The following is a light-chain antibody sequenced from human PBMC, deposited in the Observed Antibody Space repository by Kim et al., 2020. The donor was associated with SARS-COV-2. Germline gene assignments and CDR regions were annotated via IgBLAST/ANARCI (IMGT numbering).Light chain of an antibody. V-gene: IGLV2-14*01. CDR2: DVS. CDR3: SSYTSSSPLYV. CDR1: SSDVGGYNY. Sequence: QSALTQPASVSGSPGQSITISCTRTSSDVGGYNYVSWYQQHPGKAPKLMIYDVSKRPSGVSNRFSGSKSGNTASLTISGLQAEDEADYYCSSYTSSSPLYVFGTGTKVTVL. J-gene: IGLJ1*01.